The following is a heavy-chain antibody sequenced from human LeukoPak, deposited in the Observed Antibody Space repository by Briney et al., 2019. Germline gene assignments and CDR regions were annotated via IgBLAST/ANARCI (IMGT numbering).Heavy chain of an antibody. CDR1: GGSISSSSYY. Sequence: SETLSLTCTVSGGSISSSSYYWGWIRQPPGKGLEWIGEIYHSGSTNYNPSLKSRVTISVDKSKNQLSLKLRSVTAADTAVYYCARVYSSDNWFDPWGQGTLVTVSS. V-gene: IGHV4-39*07. CDR3: ARVYSSDNWFDP. D-gene: IGHD6-19*01. CDR2: IYHSGST. J-gene: IGHJ5*02.